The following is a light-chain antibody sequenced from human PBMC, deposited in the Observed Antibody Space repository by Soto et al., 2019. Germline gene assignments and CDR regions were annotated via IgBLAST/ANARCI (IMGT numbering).Light chain of an antibody. Sequence: EIVLTQSPGTLSLSPGERGTLSCRASQSVSSGYLAWYQQKPGQAPRLLIYDASSRATGIPDRFSGSGSGTDFTLTISRLEPEDFAVYYCQERTGWPPWTFGQGTKVDIK. CDR3: QERTGWPPWT. J-gene: IGKJ1*01. CDR2: DAS. CDR1: QSVSSGY. V-gene: IGKV3D-20*02.